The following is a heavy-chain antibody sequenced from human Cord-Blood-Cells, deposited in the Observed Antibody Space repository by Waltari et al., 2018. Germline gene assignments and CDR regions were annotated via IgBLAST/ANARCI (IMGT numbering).Heavy chain of an antibody. CDR1: GGSFSGYY. CDR3: ARGRSGYYYPDY. V-gene: IGHV4-34*01. J-gene: IGHJ4*02. D-gene: IGHD3-3*01. Sequence: QVQLQQWGAGLLKPSETLSLTCAVYGGSFSGYYWSWIRQPPGKGLEWIGEINHSGSTNYNPSLKSRVTISVDTSKNQFSLKLSSVTAEDTAVYYCARGRSGYYYPDYWGQGTLVTVSS. CDR2: INHSGST.